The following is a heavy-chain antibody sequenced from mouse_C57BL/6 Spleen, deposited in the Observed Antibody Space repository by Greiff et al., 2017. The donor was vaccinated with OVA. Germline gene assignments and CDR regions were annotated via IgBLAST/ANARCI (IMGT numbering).Heavy chain of an antibody. CDR2: IDPNSGGT. D-gene: IGHD1-1*01. CDR3: AKGGYGSSYRGFAY. CDR1: GYTFTSYW. V-gene: IGHV1-72*01. J-gene: IGHJ3*01. Sequence: QVQLQQPGAELVKPGASVKLSCKASGYTFTSYWMHWVKQRPGRGLEWIGRIDPNSGGTKYNEKFKSKATMTVDKPYSTAYMQLSGLTSEDSAVYDWAKGGYGSSYRGFAYWGQGTLVTVSA.